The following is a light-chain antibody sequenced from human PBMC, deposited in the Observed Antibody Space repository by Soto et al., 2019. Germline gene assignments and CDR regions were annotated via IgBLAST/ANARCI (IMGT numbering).Light chain of an antibody. Sequence: EIVLTQSPATLSLSPGERATLSCRASQSVSSYLAWYQQKPGQAPRLLIYDASNRATGIPARFSGSGSGTDFTLTISGLEPEDFAVYYCRQRSNWPVTFGPGTKVDIK. CDR2: DAS. CDR3: RQRSNWPVT. V-gene: IGKV3-11*01. CDR1: QSVSSY. J-gene: IGKJ3*01.